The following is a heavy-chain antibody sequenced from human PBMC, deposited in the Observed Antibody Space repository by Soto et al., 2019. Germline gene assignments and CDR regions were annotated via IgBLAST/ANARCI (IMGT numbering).Heavy chain of an antibody. CDR1: GYTFTGYY. Sequence: GASVKVSCKASGYTFTGYYMHWVRQAPGQGLEWMGWINPNSGGTNYAQKFQGRVTMTRDTSISTAYMELSRLRSDDTAVYYCARVPRYRPQLVPIFDYWGQGTLVTVSS. D-gene: IGHD6-13*01. CDR2: INPNSGGT. V-gene: IGHV1-2*02. J-gene: IGHJ4*02. CDR3: ARVPRYRPQLVPIFDY.